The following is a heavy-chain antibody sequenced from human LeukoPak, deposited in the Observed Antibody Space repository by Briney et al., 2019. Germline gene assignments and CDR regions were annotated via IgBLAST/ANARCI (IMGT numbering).Heavy chain of an antibody. CDR1: GYTFTSYD. Sequence: ASVKVSFKASGYTFTSYDINWVRHAPGQGLEWMGWMNPNSGNTGYAQKFQGRVTMTRNTSISTAYMELSSLRSEDTAVYYCASWSSWSTSRGSFDYWGQGTLVTVSS. CDR2: MNPNSGNT. V-gene: IGHV1-8*01. D-gene: IGHD2-2*01. CDR3: ASWSSWSTSRGSFDY. J-gene: IGHJ4*02.